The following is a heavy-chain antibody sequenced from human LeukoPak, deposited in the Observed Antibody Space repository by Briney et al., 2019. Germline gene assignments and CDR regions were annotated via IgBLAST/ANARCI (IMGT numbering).Heavy chain of an antibody. V-gene: IGHV5-51*01. J-gene: IGHJ6*03. D-gene: IGHD3-10*01. Sequence: GESLKISCKGSGYGSGYSFTSHWIAWVRQMPGKGLEWMGIIYPRDSNTIYSPSFQGQVTISVDTSINTAYLQWISLKASDTAMYYCARLTEWFGDRSAMDVWGKGTTVTVSS. CDR2: IYPRDSNT. CDR3: ARLTEWFGDRSAMDV. CDR1: GYSFTSHW.